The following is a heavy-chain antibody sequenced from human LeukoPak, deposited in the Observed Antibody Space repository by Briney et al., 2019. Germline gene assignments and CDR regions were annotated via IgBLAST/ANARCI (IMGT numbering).Heavy chain of an antibody. J-gene: IGHJ6*03. V-gene: IGHV4-34*01. CDR1: GGSFSGYY. Sequence: PSETLSLTCAVYGGSFSGYYWSWIRQPPGKGLEWIGEINHSGSTNYNPSLKSRVTISVDTSKNQFSLKLSSVTAADTAVYYCARRGIAAAGPYYYYYMDVWGKGTTVTISS. CDR3: ARRGIAAAGPYYYYYMDV. CDR2: INHSGST. D-gene: IGHD6-13*01.